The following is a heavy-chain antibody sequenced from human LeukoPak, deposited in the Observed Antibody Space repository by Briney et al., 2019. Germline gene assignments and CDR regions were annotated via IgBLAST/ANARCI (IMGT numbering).Heavy chain of an antibody. D-gene: IGHD2-2*01. CDR2: INHSGST. J-gene: IGHJ4*02. CDR3: ARGPARANNIVVVPAALRGFFDY. V-gene: IGHV4-34*01. Sequence: PSETLSLTCAVYGGSFSGYYWSWIRQPPGKGLEWTGEINHSGSTNYNPSLKSRVTISVDTSKNQFSLKLSSVTAADTAVYYCARGPARANNIVVVPAALRGFFDYWGQGTLVTVSS. CDR1: GGSFSGYY.